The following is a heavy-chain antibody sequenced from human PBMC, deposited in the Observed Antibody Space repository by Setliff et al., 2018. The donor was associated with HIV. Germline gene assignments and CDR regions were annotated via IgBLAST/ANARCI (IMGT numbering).Heavy chain of an antibody. CDR2: IHQSGST. CDR3: ARHRQISDWFDP. Sequence: SETLSLTCSVSGYSISRGYYWGWIRQPPGKGLEWIGSIHQSGSTYYNSSLKSRVSISLDTSMEEFGLQLSSVTAADTAVYYCARHRQISDWFDPWGQGILVTVSS. CDR1: GYSISRGYY. V-gene: IGHV4-38-2*02. J-gene: IGHJ5*02. D-gene: IGHD3-10*01.